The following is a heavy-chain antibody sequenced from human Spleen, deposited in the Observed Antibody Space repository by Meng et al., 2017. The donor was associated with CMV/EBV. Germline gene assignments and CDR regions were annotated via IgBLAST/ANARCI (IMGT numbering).Heavy chain of an antibody. V-gene: IGHV4-39*07. Sequence: CTVYGDSISSSDYHWAWIRQPPGKGLECIGSIHSSGYTYSNPSLKSRVAFSLDTSKNQFSLKLSSVTAADTAVYYCARDYKFDIRPFDYWGQGTLVTVSS. J-gene: IGHJ4*02. D-gene: IGHD3-22*01. CDR1: GDSISSSDYH. CDR2: IHSSGYT. CDR3: ARDYKFDIRPFDY.